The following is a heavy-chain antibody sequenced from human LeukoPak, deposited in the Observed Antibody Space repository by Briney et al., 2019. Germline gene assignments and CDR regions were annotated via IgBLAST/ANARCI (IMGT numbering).Heavy chain of an antibody. J-gene: IGHJ3*02. CDR3: AKDTNAGGDAFDI. CDR1: GFTFSNYG. V-gene: IGHV3-33*06. D-gene: IGHD2-2*01. Sequence: GGSLRLSCAASGFTFSNYGMHWVRQAPGKGLEWVALIWYGGSNQYYADSVKGRFTISRDNSKNTLYLQMNSLRAEDTAVYYCAKDTNAGGDAFDIWGQGTMVTVSS. CDR2: IWYGGSNQ.